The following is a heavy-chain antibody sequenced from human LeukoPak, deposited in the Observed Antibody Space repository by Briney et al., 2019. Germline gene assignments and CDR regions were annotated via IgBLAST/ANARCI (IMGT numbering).Heavy chain of an antibody. V-gene: IGHV3-74*01. CDR1: GFTFSSYS. Sequence: GGSLRLSCAASGFTFSSYSMNWVRQAPGKGLVWVSRINSDGSSTSYADSVKGRFTISRDNAKNTLYLQMNSLRAEDTAVYYCARAQYSGYNYYFDYWGQGTLVTVSS. CDR2: INSDGSST. J-gene: IGHJ4*02. D-gene: IGHD5-12*01. CDR3: ARAQYSGYNYYFDY.